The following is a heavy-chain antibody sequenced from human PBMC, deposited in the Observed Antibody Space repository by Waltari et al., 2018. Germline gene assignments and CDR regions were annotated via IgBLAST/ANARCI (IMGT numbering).Heavy chain of an antibody. CDR3: ARGVGADFDF. CDR1: GCSLNSSSHY. V-gene: IGHV4-39*02. D-gene: IGHD3-10*01. CDR2: VYYTGST. J-gene: IGHJ4*02. Sequence: QPQLQEAGPGLVKPSDTLSIICPVPGCSLNSSSHYWAWIRQPPGKVLEWIGSVYYTGSTHYNPSLKSRVTISLDMSKNDFSLRLNSATAADTGVYYCARGVGADFDFWGQGTRVTVSS.